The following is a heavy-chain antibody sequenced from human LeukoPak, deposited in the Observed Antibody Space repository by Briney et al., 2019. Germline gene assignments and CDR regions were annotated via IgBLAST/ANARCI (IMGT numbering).Heavy chain of an antibody. V-gene: IGHV4-4*09. CDR3: ARHRVVTYYYYYYMDV. CDR1: GGSIRSYY. D-gene: IGHD3-22*01. Sequence: PSETLSLTCTVSGGSIRSYYWSWIRQPPGKGLECIGYIYTSGSTNYNPSLKSRVTISVDTSKNQFSLKLSSVTAADTAVYYCARHRVVTYYYYYYMDVWGKGTTVTVSS. J-gene: IGHJ6*03. CDR2: IYTSGST.